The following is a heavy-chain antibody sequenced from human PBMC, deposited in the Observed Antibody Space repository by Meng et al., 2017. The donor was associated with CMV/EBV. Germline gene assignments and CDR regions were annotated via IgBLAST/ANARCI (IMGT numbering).Heavy chain of an antibody. CDR2: IYTSGST. D-gene: IGHD2-2*01. CDR1: GGSISSYY. Sequence: QVQLLESGPGLVKPSGPLSLTCNVSGGSISSYYWSWIRQPAGKGLEWIGRIYTSGSTNYNPSLKSRVTMSVDTSKNQFSLKLSSVTAADTAVYYCARDLMNCSSTSCANWFDPWGQGTLVTVSS. J-gene: IGHJ5*02. CDR3: ARDLMNCSSTSCANWFDP. V-gene: IGHV4-4*07.